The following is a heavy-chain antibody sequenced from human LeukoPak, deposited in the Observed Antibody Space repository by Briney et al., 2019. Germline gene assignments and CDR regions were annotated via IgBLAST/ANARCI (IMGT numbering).Heavy chain of an antibody. CDR3: AKLGSSWYRPGYYFDY. Sequence: GGSLRLSCAASGFTFSSYAMSWVRQAPGKGLEWVSAISGSGGSTYYADSVKGRFAISRDNSKNTLYLQMNSLRAEDTAVYYCAKLGSSWYRPGYYFDYWGQGTLVTVSS. D-gene: IGHD6-13*01. CDR1: GFTFSSYA. V-gene: IGHV3-23*01. CDR2: ISGSGGST. J-gene: IGHJ4*02.